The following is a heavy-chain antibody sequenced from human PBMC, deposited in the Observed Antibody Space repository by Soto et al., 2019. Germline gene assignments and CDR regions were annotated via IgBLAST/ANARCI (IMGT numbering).Heavy chain of an antibody. CDR1: GFTFGDFA. Sequence: VQLVESGGGFLQPGRSLRLSCAASGFTFGDFAMHWVRQAPGKGLEWVSGIGWSSGTIAYADSVKGRFTISTDNAKNSLYLQMDSLRTDDTALYYCAKGAAPGPDYYMDVWGKGTTVTVSS. D-gene: IGHD6-13*01. J-gene: IGHJ6*03. CDR3: AKGAAPGPDYYMDV. CDR2: IGWSSGTI. V-gene: IGHV3-9*01.